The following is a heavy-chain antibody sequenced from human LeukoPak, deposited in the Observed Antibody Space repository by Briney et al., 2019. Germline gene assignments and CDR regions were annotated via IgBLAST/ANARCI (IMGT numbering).Heavy chain of an antibody. J-gene: IGHJ4*02. CDR3: ARHHSSGWYES. V-gene: IGHV4-59*08. CDR1: GGSISSYY. CDR2: IYYSGST. Sequence: PSETLSLTCTVSGGSISSYYWSWIRQPPGKGLEWIGYIYYSGSTNYNPSLKSRVTMSVDTSKNQFSLKLSSVTAADTAVYYCARHHSSGWYESWGQGTLVTVSS. D-gene: IGHD6-19*01.